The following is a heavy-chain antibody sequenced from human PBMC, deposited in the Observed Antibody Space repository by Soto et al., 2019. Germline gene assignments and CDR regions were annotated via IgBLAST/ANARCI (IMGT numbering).Heavy chain of an antibody. CDR1: GGSISSYY. V-gene: IGHV4-59*08. CDR3: ARRWEYGGPLDY. J-gene: IGHJ4*02. Sequence: PSETLSLTCTVSGGSISSYYWSWIRQPPGKGLEWIGYIYYSGSTNYNPSLKSRVTISVDTSKNQFSLKLSSVTAADTAVYYCARRWEYGGPLDYWGQGTLVTVSS. CDR2: IYYSGST. D-gene: IGHD5-12*01.